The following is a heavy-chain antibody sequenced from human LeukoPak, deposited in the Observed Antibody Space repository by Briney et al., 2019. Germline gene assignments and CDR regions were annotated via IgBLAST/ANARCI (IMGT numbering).Heavy chain of an antibody. J-gene: IGHJ5*02. CDR3: ARDRGYSTFDN. CDR2: MKEDGGEI. Sequence: GGFLRLSCAASEFTLNSYLMSWVRQAPGKGLEWVANMKEDGGEINYVDSVKGRFTISRDNAKNSLYLHMNSLRVEDTAVYYCARDRGYSTFDNWGQGTLVTVSS. D-gene: IGHD4-23*01. CDR1: EFTLNSYL. V-gene: IGHV3-7*01.